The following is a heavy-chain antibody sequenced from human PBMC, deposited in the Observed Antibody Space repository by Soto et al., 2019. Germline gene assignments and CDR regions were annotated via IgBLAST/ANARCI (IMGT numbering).Heavy chain of an antibody. J-gene: IGHJ4*02. D-gene: IGHD6-19*01. Sequence: QVQLVESGGGLVKPGGSLRLSCAASGFTFSDYYMSWIRQAPGKGLEWVSYISSSSSYTNYADSVKGRFTISRDNAKNSLYLQMNSLIAEDTAVYYCARLVGQGLVNDYWGQGTLVTVSS. CDR2: ISSSSSYT. V-gene: IGHV3-11*05. CDR3: ARLVGQGLVNDY. CDR1: GFTFSDYY.